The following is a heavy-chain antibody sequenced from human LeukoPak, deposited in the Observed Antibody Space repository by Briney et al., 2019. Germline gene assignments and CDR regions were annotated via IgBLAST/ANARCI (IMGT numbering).Heavy chain of an antibody. CDR2: INSEGSST. Sequence: GGSLRLSWAAAGFTFSDYWMHWVRQAPGKGLVWVTRINSEGSSTTYADSVKGRFTISRDNGQNTLYLQMNSLRAEYTAVYYCAREGRGYSYAFEYWGQGTLVTVSS. CDR3: AREGRGYSYAFEY. V-gene: IGHV3-74*01. CDR1: GFTFSDYW. J-gene: IGHJ4*02. D-gene: IGHD5-18*01.